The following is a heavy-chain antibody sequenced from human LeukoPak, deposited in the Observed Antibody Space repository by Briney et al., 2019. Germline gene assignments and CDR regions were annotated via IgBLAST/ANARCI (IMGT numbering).Heavy chain of an antibody. CDR3: ARGKRGFGELFL. Sequence: PSETLSLTCTVSGGSISSYYWGWIRQPPGKGLEWIGSIYYSGSTYYNPSLKSRVTISVDTSKNQFSLKLSPVTAADTAVYYCARGKRGFGELFLWGQGTLVTVSS. CDR1: GGSISSYY. V-gene: IGHV4-39*01. D-gene: IGHD3-10*01. CDR2: IYYSGST. J-gene: IGHJ4*02.